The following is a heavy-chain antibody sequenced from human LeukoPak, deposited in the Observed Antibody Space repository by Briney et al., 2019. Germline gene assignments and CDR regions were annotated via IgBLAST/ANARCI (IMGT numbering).Heavy chain of an antibody. J-gene: IGHJ4*02. Sequence: GGSLRLPCAASGFTFSSYAMSWVRQAPGKGLEWVSAISGSGGSTYYADSVKGRFTISRDNSKNTLYLQMNSLRAEDTAVYYCAKVFEWDGYNNGPFYYWGQGTLVTVSS. CDR3: AKVFEWDGYNNGPFYY. V-gene: IGHV3-23*01. D-gene: IGHD5-24*01. CDR2: ISGSGGST. CDR1: GFTFSSYA.